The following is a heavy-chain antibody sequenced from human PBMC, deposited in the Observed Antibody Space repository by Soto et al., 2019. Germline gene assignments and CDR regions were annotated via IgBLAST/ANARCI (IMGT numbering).Heavy chain of an antibody. CDR3: ARTRFLEWFPFYYYMDV. Sequence: QVQLQESGPGLVKPSGTLSLTCAVSSGSISSSNWWSWVRQPPGKGLEWIGEIYHSGSTNYNPSLKSRVTISVDKSKNQFSLKLSSVTAADTAVYCCARTRFLEWFPFYYYMDVWGKGTTVTVSS. J-gene: IGHJ6*03. V-gene: IGHV4-4*01. CDR2: IYHSGST. D-gene: IGHD3-3*01. CDR1: SGSISSSNW.